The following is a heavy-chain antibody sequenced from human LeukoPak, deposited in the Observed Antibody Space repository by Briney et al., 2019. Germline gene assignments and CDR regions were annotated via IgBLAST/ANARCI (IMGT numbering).Heavy chain of an antibody. CDR2: ISAYNGNT. V-gene: IGHV1-18*04. D-gene: IGHD2-15*01. CDR1: GYTFTSYY. Sequence: ASVKVSCKASGYTFTSYYMHWVRQAPGQGLEWMGWISAYNGNTNYAQKLQGRVTMTTDTSTSTAYMELRSLRSDDTAVYYCARDEVVVVVADTPHYYYYMDVWGKGTTVTVSS. CDR3: ARDEVVVVVADTPHYYYYMDV. J-gene: IGHJ6*03.